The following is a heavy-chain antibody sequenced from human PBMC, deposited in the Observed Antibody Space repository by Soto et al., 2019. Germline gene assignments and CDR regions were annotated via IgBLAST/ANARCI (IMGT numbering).Heavy chain of an antibody. J-gene: IGHJ4*02. V-gene: IGHV1-18*04. CDR2: TSAYNGNK. Sequence: QVQLVQSGGEVKKPGASVEVSCRTSGYMFTTYGMSWVRQAPGQGLEWMAWTSAYNGNKKYAQKFKGRVTMTTDTYTSTVSMELRNLTSDDTGTYFCARTGGGMAARPLEYWGQGTLVTVSS. CDR1: GYMFTTYG. D-gene: IGHD6-6*01. CDR3: ARTGGGMAARPLEY.